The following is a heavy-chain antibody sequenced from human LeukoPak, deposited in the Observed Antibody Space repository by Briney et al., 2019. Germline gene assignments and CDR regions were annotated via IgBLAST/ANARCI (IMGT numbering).Heavy chain of an antibody. CDR1: GFIFSSYG. CDR3: ARGGIVVISHGMDV. CDR2: IRYDGSNK. V-gene: IGHV3-30*02. D-gene: IGHD3-22*01. Sequence: KAGGSLRLSCAASGFIFSSYGMHWVRQTPGKGLEWVAFIRYDGSNKYYADSVKGRFTISRDNSKNTLYLQMNSLRAEDTAVYYCARGGIVVISHGMDVWGQGTTVTVSS. J-gene: IGHJ6*02.